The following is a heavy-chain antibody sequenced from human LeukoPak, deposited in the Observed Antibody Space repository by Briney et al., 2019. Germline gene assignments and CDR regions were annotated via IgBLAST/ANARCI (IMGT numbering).Heavy chain of an antibody. V-gene: IGHV3-21*01. D-gene: IGHD3-9*01. J-gene: IGHJ6*02. CDR2: ISSSSSYI. CDR3: ARDIILTGYYYYYYYGMDV. Sequence: PGGSLRLSCAASGFTFSSYSMNWVRQAPGKGLEWVSSISSSSSYIYYADSVKGRFTISRDNAKNSLYLQMNSLRAEDTAVYYCARDIILTGYYYYYYYGMDVWGQGTTVTVSS. CDR1: GFTFSSYS.